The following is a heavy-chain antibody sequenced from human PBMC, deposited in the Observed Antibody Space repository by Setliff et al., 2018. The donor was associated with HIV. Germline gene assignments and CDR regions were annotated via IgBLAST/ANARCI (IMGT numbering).Heavy chain of an antibody. Sequence: ASVKVSCKASGYTFTRYFMHCVRQAPGQGLEWLGMINPSGGSTWYAQKFQGRVTMTGDTSTNTLYMELSSLRSEDTAAYYCARGWEGGMDYWGQGTLVTVSS. V-gene: IGHV1-46*01. CDR2: INPSGGST. CDR3: ARGWEGGMDY. J-gene: IGHJ4*02. CDR1: GYTFTRYF. D-gene: IGHD1-26*01.